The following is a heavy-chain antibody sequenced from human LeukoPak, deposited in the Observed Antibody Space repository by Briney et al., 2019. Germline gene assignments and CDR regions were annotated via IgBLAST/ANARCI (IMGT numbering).Heavy chain of an antibody. V-gene: IGHV3-23*01. J-gene: IGHJ4*02. CDR1: GFTFSTYA. D-gene: IGHD4-17*01. CDR3: AKSRRLYGDFIDY. CDR2: LSGNGGST. Sequence: GESLRLSCAASGFTFSTYAMNWVRQAPGRGLEWVSTLSGNGGSTYYADSVKGRFTISRDNSKNTLYLQMNSLKGEDTAVYYCAKSRRLYGDFIDYWGQGTLVTVSS.